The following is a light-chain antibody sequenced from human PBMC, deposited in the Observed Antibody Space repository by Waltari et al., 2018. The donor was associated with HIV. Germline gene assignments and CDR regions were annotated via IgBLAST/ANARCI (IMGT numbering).Light chain of an antibody. J-gene: IGKJ1*01. V-gene: IGKV1-39*01. CDR1: QSISNF. CDR3: LQTYSTTWT. CDR2: VSS. Sequence: DIQLTQSPSSLSAFVGDRVTITCRASQSISNFLTWYRQKPGKAPQVLIYVSSSLQSGVPSRFSGTRSGTDFTLTISSLQPEDSATYYCLQTYSTTWTFGQGTKVEIK.